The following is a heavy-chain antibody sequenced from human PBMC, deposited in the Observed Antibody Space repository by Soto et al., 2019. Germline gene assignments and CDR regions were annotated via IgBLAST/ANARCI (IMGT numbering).Heavy chain of an antibody. CDR1: GFTVSSNY. CDR2: IYSGDST. V-gene: IGHV3-66*01. Sequence: GGSLRLSCAASGFTVSSNYMNWVRQAPGKGLEWVSIIYSGDSTYYADSVKGRFTISRDNSKNTLYLQMNSLRAEDTAVYYCARSWAVAGSYDYWGQGTLVTVSS. J-gene: IGHJ4*02. CDR3: ARSWAVAGSYDY. D-gene: IGHD6-19*01.